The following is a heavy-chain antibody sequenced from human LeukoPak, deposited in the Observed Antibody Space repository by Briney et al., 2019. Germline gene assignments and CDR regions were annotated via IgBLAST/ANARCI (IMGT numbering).Heavy chain of an antibody. CDR2: ISSSSSYI. CDR3: ARDCSSTSCYFAFDI. V-gene: IGHV3-21*01. Sequence: GGSLRLSCAASGFTFATYAMSWVRQAPGKGLEWVSSISSSSSYIYYADSVKGRFTISRDNAKNSLYLQMNSLRAEDTAVYYCARDCSSTSCYFAFDIWGQGTMVTVSS. D-gene: IGHD2-2*01. CDR1: GFTFATYA. J-gene: IGHJ3*02.